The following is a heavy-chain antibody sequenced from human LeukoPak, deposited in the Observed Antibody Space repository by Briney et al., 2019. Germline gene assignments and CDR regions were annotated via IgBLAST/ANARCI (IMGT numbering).Heavy chain of an antibody. CDR2: IYPGDSDT. CDR3: ARREQYFDFDY. CDR1: GYSFTNYW. D-gene: IGHD3-9*01. J-gene: IGHJ4*02. Sequence: GASLQISCKGSGYSFTNYWIGWVRQLPGKGLEWMGIIYPGDSDTRYSPSFQGQVTISVDKSISTAYLQWSSLKASDTAMYYCARREQYFDFDYWGQGTLVTVSS. V-gene: IGHV5-51*01.